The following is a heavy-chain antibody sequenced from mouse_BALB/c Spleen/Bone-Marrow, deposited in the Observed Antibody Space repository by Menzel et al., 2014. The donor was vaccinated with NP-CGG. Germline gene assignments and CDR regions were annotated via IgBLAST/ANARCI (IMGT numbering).Heavy chain of an antibody. CDR3: TREGDSPFAY. J-gene: IGHJ3*01. Sequence: QVQLQQSGAELVKPGASVKLSCKASGYTFTSYYMYWVKQRPGQGLEWIGETNPSNGGTNFNEKFKSKATLTVDKSSSTAYMHLHSLTSEDSAVYYCTREGDSPFAYWGQGTLVTISA. CDR2: TNPSNGGT. CDR1: GYTFTSYY. D-gene: IGHD2-13*01. V-gene: IGHV1S81*02.